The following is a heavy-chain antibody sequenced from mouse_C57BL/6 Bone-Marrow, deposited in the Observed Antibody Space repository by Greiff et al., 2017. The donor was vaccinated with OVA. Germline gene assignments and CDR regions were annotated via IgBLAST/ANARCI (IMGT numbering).Heavy chain of an antibody. CDR1: GFTFSSYA. CDR2: ISSGGDYI. Sequence: DVHLVESGEGLVKPGGSLTLSCAVSGFTFSSYAMSWVRQTPEKRLEWVAYISSGGDYIYYADNVKGRFTISGETARNTLYLQMSRLKSEDTAMYYCTRAHDDYDLFAYWGQGTLVTVSA. V-gene: IGHV5-9-1*02. D-gene: IGHD2-4*01. J-gene: IGHJ3*01. CDR3: TRAHDDYDLFAY.